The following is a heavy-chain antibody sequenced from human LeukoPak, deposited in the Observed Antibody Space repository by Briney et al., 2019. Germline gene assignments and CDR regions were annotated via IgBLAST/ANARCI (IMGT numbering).Heavy chain of an antibody. CDR2: TYYSGST. Sequence: SETLSLTCTVSGGSISSGGYYWSWIRQHPGKGLEWIGYTYYSGSTYYNPSLKSRVTISVDTSKNQFSLKLSSVTAADTAVYYCARTAVVPAAFTLDWFDPWGQGTLVTVSS. V-gene: IGHV4-31*03. J-gene: IGHJ5*02. D-gene: IGHD2-2*01. CDR3: ARTAVVPAAFTLDWFDP. CDR1: GGSISSGGYY.